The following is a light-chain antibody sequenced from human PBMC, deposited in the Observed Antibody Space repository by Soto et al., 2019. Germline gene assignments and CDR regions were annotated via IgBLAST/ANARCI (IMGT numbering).Light chain of an antibody. CDR1: RSVSTN. J-gene: IGKJ4*01. V-gene: IGKV3-15*01. CDR2: GAS. CDR3: QQYDKSLPPVT. Sequence: DIILTQSPAIVSGSPGERATLSCRASRSVSTNLAWYQHKHGQAPRLLIYGASTRVTDIPARFSGSGSGTDFTLTINYLKSEDFGVYYCQQYDKSLPPVTFGGGTKVEI.